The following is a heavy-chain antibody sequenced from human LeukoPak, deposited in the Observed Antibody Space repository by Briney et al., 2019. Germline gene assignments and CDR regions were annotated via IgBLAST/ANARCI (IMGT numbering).Heavy chain of an antibody. D-gene: IGHD6-6*01. CDR3: ARSIAARPSVRDFDY. CDR2: INAGNGNT. CDR1: GYIFTSYA. J-gene: IGHJ4*02. V-gene: IGHV1-3*01. Sequence: GASVKVSCKASGYIFTSYAMHWVRQAPGQRLEWMGWINAGNGNTKYSQKFQGRVTITRDTSASTAYMELSSLRSEDTAVYYCARSIAARPSVRDFDYWGQGTLVTVSS.